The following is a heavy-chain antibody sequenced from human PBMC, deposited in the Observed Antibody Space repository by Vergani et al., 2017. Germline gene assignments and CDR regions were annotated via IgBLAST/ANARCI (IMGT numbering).Heavy chain of an antibody. CDR1: GGSINSHNYY. J-gene: IGHJ4*02. V-gene: IGHV4-61*02. CDR2: IHTSGST. D-gene: IGHD2-15*01. Sequence: QVQLQESGPGLVKPSQTLSLTCTVSGGSINSHNYYWSWIRQPAGKGLEWIGRIHTSGSTNYNPSLKSRVTMSEDTSKNQFSLKLNSVTVADTAVYYCARSRPYCTSGSCPAIWGQGTLVTVSS. CDR3: ARSRPYCTSGSCPAI.